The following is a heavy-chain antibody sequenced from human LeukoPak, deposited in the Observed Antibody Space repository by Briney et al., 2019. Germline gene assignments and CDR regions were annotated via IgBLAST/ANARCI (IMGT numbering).Heavy chain of an antibody. CDR2: VYTSGSP. CDR3: ARGGYGASSGFDY. J-gene: IGHJ4*02. D-gene: IGHD4-23*01. CDR1: GGSISSYY. Sequence: SETLSLTCTVSGGSISSYYWSWLRQPAGKGLEWIGRVYTSGSPNYNPSLESRVTMSVDTSKNQFSLNLSSVPGADTAVDYGARGGYGASSGFDYWGQGTLVTVSS. V-gene: IGHV4-4*07.